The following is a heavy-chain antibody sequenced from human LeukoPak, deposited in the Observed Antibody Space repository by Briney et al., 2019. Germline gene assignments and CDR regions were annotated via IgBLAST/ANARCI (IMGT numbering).Heavy chain of an antibody. CDR1: GGSVSGYY. CDR3: AKDTTIIVVPAYGMDV. V-gene: IGHV4-4*07. D-gene: IGHD2-2*01. J-gene: IGHJ6*02. Sequence: SEPLSLTCTISGGSVSGYYWSWIRQAAGKGLEWIGRIYTSGSTNYNPSLKSRVTMSVDTSKNQFSLKLSSVTAADTAVYYCAKDTTIIVVPAYGMDVWGQGTTVTVSS. CDR2: IYTSGST.